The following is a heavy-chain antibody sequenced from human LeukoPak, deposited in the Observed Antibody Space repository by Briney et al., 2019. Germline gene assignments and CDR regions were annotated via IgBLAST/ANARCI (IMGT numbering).Heavy chain of an antibody. Sequence: PGGSLRLSCAASRFTFNIYATFGVRQAPGEGLEWVAFIWPDGSNKLYGDSVKGRFTISRYNSKNTVYLQMISLRAEDAAVYYCARDYCRTTSCLESWGQGTLVTVSS. CDR2: IWPDGSNK. CDR3: ARDYCRTTSCLES. V-gene: IGHV3-33*01. J-gene: IGHJ4*02. D-gene: IGHD2-2*01. CDR1: RFTFNIYA.